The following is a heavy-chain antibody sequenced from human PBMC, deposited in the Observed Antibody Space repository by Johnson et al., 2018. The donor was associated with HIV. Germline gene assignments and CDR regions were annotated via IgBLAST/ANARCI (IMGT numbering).Heavy chain of an antibody. J-gene: IGHJ3*02. D-gene: IGHD5-12*01. CDR1: GFTFDDYG. Sequence: VQLVESGGGVVRPGVSLRLSCAASGFTFDDYGMSWVRQAPGKGLEWVSGINWNGGSTGYADSVKGRFTISRDNSKNTLHLQMNSLRAEDTAVYYCAKDAGNDCRGLDAFDIWGQGTKVTVSS. V-gene: IGHV3-20*04. CDR2: INWNGGST. CDR3: AKDAGNDCRGLDAFDI.